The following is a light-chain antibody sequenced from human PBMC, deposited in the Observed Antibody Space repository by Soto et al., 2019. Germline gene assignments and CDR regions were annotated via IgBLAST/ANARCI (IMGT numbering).Light chain of an antibody. CDR1: SRDVGSYNY. J-gene: IGLJ1*01. Sequence: QCALTQPASVSGSPGQSITIPRSGTSRDVGSYNYVSWYHQHPGKAPKLMIYEVSNRPSGVSNRFSGSKSGNTASLAISALQAEDEADDYCSSYTSSSTYVFGTETKVTIL. V-gene: IGLV2-14*01. CDR3: SSYTSSSTYV. CDR2: EVS.